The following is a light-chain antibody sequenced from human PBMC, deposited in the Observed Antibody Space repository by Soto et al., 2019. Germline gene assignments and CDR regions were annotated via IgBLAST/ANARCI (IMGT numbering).Light chain of an antibody. CDR1: QSVSSSF. V-gene: IGKV3-20*01. J-gene: IGKJ2*01. CDR2: AAS. CDR3: HQYADSPQT. Sequence: PGERATLSCRASQSVSSSFLAWYQQKPGQAPRLLIHAASTGATGIPARFRGSGSGTDFTLTISSLEPEDSAVYFCHQYADSPQTFGQGTKWIS.